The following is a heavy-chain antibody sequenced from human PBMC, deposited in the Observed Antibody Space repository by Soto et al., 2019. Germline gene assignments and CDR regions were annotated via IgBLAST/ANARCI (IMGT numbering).Heavy chain of an antibody. CDR1: GGTFSSYA. J-gene: IGHJ4*02. D-gene: IGHD5-18*01. CDR2: IIPIFGTA. V-gene: IGHV1-69*13. Sequence: SVKVSCKASGGTFSSYAISWVRQAPGQGLEWMGGIIPIFGTANYAQKFQGRVTITADESTSTAYMELSSLRSEDTAVYYCARLFGGDTAMVTPYYFDYWGQGTLVTVSS. CDR3: ARLFGGDTAMVTPYYFDY.